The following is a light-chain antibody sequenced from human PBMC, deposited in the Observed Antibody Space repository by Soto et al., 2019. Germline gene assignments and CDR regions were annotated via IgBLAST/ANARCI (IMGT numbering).Light chain of an antibody. CDR1: QCISIY. CDR3: QQYYSFPWT. V-gene: IGKV1D-8*01. CDR2: AAS. J-gene: IGKJ1*01. Sequence: VIWITHAPSLLSASTGDRVTISCRMSQCISIYLAWYQQKPGKAPELLIYAASTLQSGVPSRFSGSGSGTDFTLTISCLQSEDFATYYCQQYYSFPWTFGQGTKVDIK.